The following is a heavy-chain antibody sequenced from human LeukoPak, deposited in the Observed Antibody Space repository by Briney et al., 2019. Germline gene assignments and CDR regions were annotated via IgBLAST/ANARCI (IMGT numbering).Heavy chain of an antibody. Sequence: ASVKVSRKASGYTFTSYGISWVRQAPGQGLEWMGWISAYNGNTNYAQKLQGRVTMTTDTSTSTAYMELRSLRSDDTAVYYCARGAPVKNYVWGSYRYAQNWFDPWGQGTLVTVSS. CDR3: ARGAPVKNYVWGSYRYAQNWFDP. D-gene: IGHD3-16*02. J-gene: IGHJ5*02. CDR2: ISAYNGNT. V-gene: IGHV1-18*01. CDR1: GYTFTSYG.